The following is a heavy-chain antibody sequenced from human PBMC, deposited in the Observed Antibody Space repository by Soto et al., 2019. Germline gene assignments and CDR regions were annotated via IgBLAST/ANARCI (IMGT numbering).Heavy chain of an antibody. CDR1: GASISGSYYY. CDR2: VFYTGFT. J-gene: IGHJ4*02. V-gene: IGHV4-39*01. D-gene: IGHD1-20*01. Sequence: KPSETLSLTCAVSGASISGSYYYWAWLRQSPGKGPEWIGSVFYTGFTSYNPSLESRVSVSVDTSKSRFSLKLSAVTAADTAVYYCATSQKGYNWNYFGHWGQGALVTVSS. CDR3: ATSQKGYNWNYFGH.